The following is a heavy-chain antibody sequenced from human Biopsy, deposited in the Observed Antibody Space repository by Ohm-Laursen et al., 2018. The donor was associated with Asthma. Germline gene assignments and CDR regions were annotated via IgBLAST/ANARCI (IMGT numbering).Heavy chain of an antibody. D-gene: IGHD1-26*01. J-gene: IGHJ4*02. Sequence: GASVKVSCKTSGFPFTAYSIRWVRQAPGQGLEWMGWISLNTGDANLAQKFRGWVTMTRDTSISTAYLVLSGLKSHDTAVYYCARAPYSDAIDSWGQGTLVAVSS. CDR3: ARAPYSDAIDS. CDR1: GFPFTAYS. CDR2: ISLNTGDA. V-gene: IGHV1-2*04.